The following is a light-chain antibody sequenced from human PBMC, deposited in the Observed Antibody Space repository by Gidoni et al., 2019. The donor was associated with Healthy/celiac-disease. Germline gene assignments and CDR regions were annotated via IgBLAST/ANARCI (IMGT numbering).Light chain of an antibody. Sequence: QSVLTQPPSASGTPGPRVTISCSGSSSNIGSNYVYWYQQLPGTAPKLLIYRNIQRPSGVPDRFSGSKSGTSASLAISGLRSEDEADYYCAAWDDSLSGNYVFGTGTKVTVL. CDR1: SSNIGSNY. V-gene: IGLV1-47*01. CDR3: AAWDDSLSGNYV. J-gene: IGLJ1*01. CDR2: RNI.